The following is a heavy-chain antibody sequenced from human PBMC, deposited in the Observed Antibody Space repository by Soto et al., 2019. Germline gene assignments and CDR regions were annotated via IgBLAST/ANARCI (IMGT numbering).Heavy chain of an antibody. Sequence: SETLSLTCTVSGDSINNYYWTWIRQPPGKGLEWIGYIYDSGSTSYDPSLKSRLTISVDTSKNQFSLKLKSVTAADTAVYYCARGTKYYYQGMDVWGQGTTVTVSS. J-gene: IGHJ6*02. CDR1: GDSINNYY. V-gene: IGHV4-59*01. CDR3: ARGTKYYYQGMDV. CDR2: IYDSGST.